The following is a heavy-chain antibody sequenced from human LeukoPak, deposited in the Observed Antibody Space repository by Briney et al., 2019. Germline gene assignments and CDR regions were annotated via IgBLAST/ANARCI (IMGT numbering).Heavy chain of an antibody. CDR1: GYTFANYD. D-gene: IGHD6-13*01. V-gene: IGHV1-8*03. CDR2: MNPNSGNT. Sequence: ASVKVSCKASGYTFANYDINWVRQATGQGLEWMGWMNPNSGNTGYAKKFQGRVTTTRNTSISTANMELSSLRSEDTAVYYCARGRSSSRSGGFDYWGQGTLLTVSS. CDR3: ARGRSSSRSGGFDY. J-gene: IGHJ4*02.